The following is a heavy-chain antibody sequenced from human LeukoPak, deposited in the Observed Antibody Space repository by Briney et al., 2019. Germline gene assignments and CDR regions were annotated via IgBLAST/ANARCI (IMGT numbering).Heavy chain of an antibody. Sequence: GGSLRLSCAASGFTVSSNYMSWVRQASGKGLEWVSVIYSGGSTYYADSVKGRFTISRDNSKNTLYLQMNSLRAEDTAVYYCAKSVVVVAAPAYWGQGTLVTVSS. CDR2: IYSGGST. V-gene: IGHV3-66*01. CDR1: GFTVSSNY. J-gene: IGHJ4*02. CDR3: AKSVVVVAAPAY. D-gene: IGHD2-15*01.